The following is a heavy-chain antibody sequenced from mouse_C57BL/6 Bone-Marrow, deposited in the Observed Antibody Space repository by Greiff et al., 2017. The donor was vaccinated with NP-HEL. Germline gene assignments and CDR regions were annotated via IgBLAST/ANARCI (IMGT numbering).Heavy chain of an antibody. D-gene: IGHD4-1*01. CDR1: GFTFSDYY. CDR2: INYDGSST. V-gene: IGHV5-16*01. CDR3: ARWDEGFAY. J-gene: IGHJ3*01. Sequence: VQLKESEGGLVQPGSSMKLSCTASGFTFSDYYMAWVRQVPEKGLEWVANINYDGSSTYYLDSLKSRFIISRDNAKNILYLQMSSLKSEDTATYYCARWDEGFAYWGQGTLVTVSA.